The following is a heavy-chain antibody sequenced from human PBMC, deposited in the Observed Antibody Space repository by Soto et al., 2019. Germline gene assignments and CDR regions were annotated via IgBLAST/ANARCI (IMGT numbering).Heavy chain of an antibody. J-gene: IGHJ1*01. Sequence: SETLSLTCTVSGGSISSGGYYWSWIRQHPGKGLEWIGYIYYSGSTYYNPSLKSRVTISVDTSKNQFSLKLSSVTAADTAVYYCASVPTVTTFGYFQHWGQGTLVTVSS. CDR2: IYYSGST. V-gene: IGHV4-31*03. CDR3: ASVPTVTTFGYFQH. CDR1: GGSISSGGYY. D-gene: IGHD4-17*01.